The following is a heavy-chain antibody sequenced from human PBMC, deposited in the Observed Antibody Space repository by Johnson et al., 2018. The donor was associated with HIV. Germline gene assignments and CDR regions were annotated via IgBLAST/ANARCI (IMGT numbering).Heavy chain of an antibody. J-gene: IGHJ3*02. CDR2: LYSGGNT. D-gene: IGHD6-13*01. CDR3: ARDGESQQLPLGDAFGI. CDR1: GFSVSNNY. Sequence: VQLVESGGGLVQSGGSLRLSCGASGFSVSNNYMNWVRQAPGKGLEWVSVLYSGGNTYYADSVRGRFTISRDNSKNTLYLQMSSLKVEDTAMYYCARDGESQQLPLGDAFGIWGQGTMVTVSS. V-gene: IGHV3-66*01.